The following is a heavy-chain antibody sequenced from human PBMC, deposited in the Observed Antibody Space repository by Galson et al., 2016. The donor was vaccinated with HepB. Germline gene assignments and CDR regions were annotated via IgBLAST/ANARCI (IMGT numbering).Heavy chain of an antibody. V-gene: IGHV3-49*03. D-gene: IGHD6-13*01. J-gene: IGHJ4*02. Sequence: LRLSCAAAGFTFGDYAMNWFRQAPGKGLEWVGFIRRKADGGTTECAASVKGRFTISRDDSKSIAYLQMNSLKSEDTAVYYCTRAGQNNSGYGSQFDYWGQGTMVTVSS. CDR1: GFTFGDYA. CDR3: TRAGQNNSGYGSQFDY. CDR2: IRRKADGGTT.